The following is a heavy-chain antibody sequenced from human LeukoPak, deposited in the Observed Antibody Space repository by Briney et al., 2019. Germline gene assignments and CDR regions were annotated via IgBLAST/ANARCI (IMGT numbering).Heavy chain of an antibody. D-gene: IGHD6-6*01. Sequence: GGSLRLACAASGFTFSSYGMHWVRQAPGKGLEWVGFIRYDGSNKYYADSVKGRFTISRDNSKNTLYLQMNSLRAEDTAVYYCAKDEGRSGSSPSPYFDYWSQGTLVTVSS. J-gene: IGHJ4*02. V-gene: IGHV3-30*02. CDR2: IRYDGSNK. CDR3: AKDEGRSGSSPSPYFDY. CDR1: GFTFSSYG.